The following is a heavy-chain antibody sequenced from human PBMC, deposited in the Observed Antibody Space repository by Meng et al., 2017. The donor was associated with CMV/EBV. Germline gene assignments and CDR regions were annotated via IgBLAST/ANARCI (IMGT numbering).Heavy chain of an antibody. Sequence: ASVKVSCKASGYTFTGYYMHWVRQAPGQGLEWMGWINPNSGGTNYAQKFQGRVTMTRDTSISTAYTELSRLRSDDTAVYYCARDLKSFDFWSGYSNYYYYGMDVWGQGTTVTVSS. CDR3: ARDLKSFDFWSGYSNYYYYGMDV. V-gene: IGHV1-2*02. J-gene: IGHJ6*02. CDR1: GYTFTGYY. D-gene: IGHD3-3*01. CDR2: INPNSGGT.